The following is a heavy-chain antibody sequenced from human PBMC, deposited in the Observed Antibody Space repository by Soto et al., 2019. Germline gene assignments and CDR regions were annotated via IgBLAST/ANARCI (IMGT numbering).Heavy chain of an antibody. J-gene: IGHJ6*02. CDR1: GYSIGSGYY. CDR3: ARTFDYYGMDV. Sequence: PSETLSLTCAVSGYSIGSGYYWAWIRQSPGKGLEWIGSIYHAGSVYYNPSLNGRVALSMDTSKNHFFLKLTSVTAADTAVYYCARTFDYYGMDVWGQGTTVTVSS. V-gene: IGHV4-38-2*01. CDR2: IYHAGSV.